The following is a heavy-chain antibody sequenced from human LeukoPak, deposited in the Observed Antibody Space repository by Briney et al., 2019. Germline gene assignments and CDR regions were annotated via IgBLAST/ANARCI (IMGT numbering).Heavy chain of an antibody. CDR1: GGSISGYY. D-gene: IGHD3-16*01. CDR3: ARYAYGGYYFDY. V-gene: IGHV4-59*01. J-gene: IGHJ4*02. Sequence: PSETLSLTCTVSGGSISGYYWSWIRQPPGKGLECIGYIYYSGSTNYNPSLKSRVTISVDTSKNQFSLTLTSVTAADTAVYYCARYAYGGYYFDYWGQGTLVTVSS. CDR2: IYYSGST.